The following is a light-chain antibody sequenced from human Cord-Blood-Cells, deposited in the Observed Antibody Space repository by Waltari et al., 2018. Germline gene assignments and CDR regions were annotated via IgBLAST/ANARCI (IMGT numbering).Light chain of an antibody. V-gene: IGLV2-23*02. CDR1: RGDVASYNL. Sequence: SSLTHHASGFGPHGQSLTSPCTGTRGDVASYNLVSWYLQHPGNAPKLMIYKVSKQPSGVSNRYSCSKAGNTAALTISGLQAEDEADYYCCSYAGSRVVFGGGNKLTGL. CDR3: CSYAGSRVV. J-gene: IGLJ2*01. CDR2: KVS.